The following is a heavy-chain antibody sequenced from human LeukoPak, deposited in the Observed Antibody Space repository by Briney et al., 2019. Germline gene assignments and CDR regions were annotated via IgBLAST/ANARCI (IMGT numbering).Heavy chain of an antibody. Sequence: GGSLRLSCAASGFTFSSYWMSWVRQAPGKGLEWVANIKQDGSEKYYVDSVKGRFTISRDNAKNSLYLQMNSLRAEDTAVYYCARRGDFWSGHFPGFDYWGQGTLVTVSS. CDR3: ARRGDFWSGHFPGFDY. CDR2: IKQDGSEK. CDR1: GFTFSSYW. V-gene: IGHV3-7*01. D-gene: IGHD3-3*01. J-gene: IGHJ4*02.